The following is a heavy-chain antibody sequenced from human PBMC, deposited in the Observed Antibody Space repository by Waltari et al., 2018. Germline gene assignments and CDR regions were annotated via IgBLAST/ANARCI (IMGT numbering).Heavy chain of an antibody. V-gene: IGHV3-21*01. Sequence: EVQLVESGGGLVKPGGSLRLSCAASGFTFSSYSMNWVRQAPEKGLEWVSSISSSSSYIYYADSVKGRFTISRDNAKNSLYLQMNSLRAEDTAVYYCARVPYNWNLFIHYYGMDVWGQGTTVTVSS. D-gene: IGHD1-20*01. CDR3: ARVPYNWNLFIHYYGMDV. CDR2: ISSSSSYI. J-gene: IGHJ6*02. CDR1: GFTFSSYS.